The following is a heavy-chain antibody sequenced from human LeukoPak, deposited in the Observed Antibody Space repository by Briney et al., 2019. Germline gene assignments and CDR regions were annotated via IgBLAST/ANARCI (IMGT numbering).Heavy chain of an antibody. Sequence: GGSLRLSCAASGFTFSSYSMNWVRQAPGKGLEWVSSISSSSSYIYYADSVKGRFTISRDNAKNSLYLQMNSLRAEDTAVYYCARTGALVGATIYFDYWGQGTLVTVSS. CDR1: GFTFSSYS. J-gene: IGHJ4*02. V-gene: IGHV3-21*01. CDR3: ARTGALVGATIYFDY. CDR2: ISSSSSYI. D-gene: IGHD1-26*01.